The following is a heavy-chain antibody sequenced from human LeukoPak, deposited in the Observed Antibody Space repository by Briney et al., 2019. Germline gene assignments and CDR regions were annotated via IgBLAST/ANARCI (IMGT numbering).Heavy chain of an antibody. CDR3: ARSHLGYCSSTSCYTGDFQH. Sequence: GGSLRLSCAASGFTFSSYAMHWVRQAPGKGLEWVAVISYDGSNKYYADSVKGRFTISRDNAKNSLYLQMNSLRAEDTAVYYCARSHLGYCSSTSCYTGDFQHWGQGTLVTVSS. J-gene: IGHJ1*01. CDR2: ISYDGSNK. D-gene: IGHD2-2*02. V-gene: IGHV3-30-3*01. CDR1: GFTFSSYA.